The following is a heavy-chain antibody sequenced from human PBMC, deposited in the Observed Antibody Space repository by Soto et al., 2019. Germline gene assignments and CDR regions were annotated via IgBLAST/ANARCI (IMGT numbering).Heavy chain of an antibody. D-gene: IGHD6-6*01. CDR2: IYYSGST. CDR3: ASSSIAARPANYYYYGMDV. Sequence: SETLSLTCTVSGGSISSYYWSWIRQPPGKGLEWIGYIYYSGSTNYNPSLKSRATISVDTSKNQFSLKLSSVTAADTAVYYCASSSIAARPANYYYYGMDVWGQGTTVTVYS. J-gene: IGHJ6*02. V-gene: IGHV4-59*01. CDR1: GGSISSYY.